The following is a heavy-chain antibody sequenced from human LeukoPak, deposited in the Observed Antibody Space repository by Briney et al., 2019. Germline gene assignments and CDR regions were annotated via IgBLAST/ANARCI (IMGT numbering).Heavy chain of an antibody. D-gene: IGHD1-26*01. CDR3: ARGREWYSGSYYEVWGAIDY. CDR1: GGSISSYY. V-gene: IGHV4-59*01. Sequence: SETLSLTCTVSGGSISSYYWSWIRQPPGKGLEWIGYIYYSGSTNYNPSLKSRVTISVDTSKNQFSLKLSSVTAADTAVYYCARGREWYSGSYYEVWGAIDYWGQGTLVTVSS. J-gene: IGHJ4*02. CDR2: IYYSGST.